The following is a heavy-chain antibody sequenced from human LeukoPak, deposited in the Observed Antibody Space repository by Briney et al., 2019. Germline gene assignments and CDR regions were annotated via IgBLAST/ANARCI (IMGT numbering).Heavy chain of an antibody. CDR1: GGSTSSYY. D-gene: IGHD3-22*01. CDR2: FYTSGSS. CDR3: ARDSYYYDSSGYRGFDY. Sequence: SETLSPTCTFSGGSTSSYYWSWIRQPAGKGLEWIGRFYTSGSSNYNPSLKSRVTMSVDTSKNQYSLKLRSVTAADTAVYYCARDSYYYDSSGYRGFDYWGQGTLVTVSS. J-gene: IGHJ4*02. V-gene: IGHV4-4*07.